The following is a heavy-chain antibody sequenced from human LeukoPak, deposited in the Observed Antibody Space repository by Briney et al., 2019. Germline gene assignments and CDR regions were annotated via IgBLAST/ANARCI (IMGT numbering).Heavy chain of an antibody. D-gene: IGHD2-15*01. J-gene: IGHJ5*02. CDR3: ARVCSGGSCYPPGNWFDP. V-gene: IGHV1-2*02. CDR1: GYTFTGYY. CDR2: INPNSGGT. Sequence: ASVKVSCKASGYTFTGYYMHWVRQAPGQGREWMGWINPNSGGTNYAQKFQGRVTMTRDTSISTAYMELSRLRSDDTAVYYCARVCSGGSCYPPGNWFDPWGQGTLVTVSS.